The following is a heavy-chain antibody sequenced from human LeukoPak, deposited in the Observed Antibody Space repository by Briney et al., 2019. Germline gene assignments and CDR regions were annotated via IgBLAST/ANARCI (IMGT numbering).Heavy chain of an antibody. CDR2: IYYSGST. V-gene: IGHV4-39*07. D-gene: IGHD5-12*01. J-gene: IGHJ6*03. CDR1: GGSISSSSYY. Sequence: PSETLSLTCSVSVSGGSISSSSYYWGWIRQPPGKGLEWFGSIYYSGSTYYNPSLKSRVTISVDTSKNQFSLKLSSVTAADTAVYYCARVGGYDWGDYYYYMDVWGKGTTVTVSS. CDR3: ARVGGYDWGDYYYYMDV.